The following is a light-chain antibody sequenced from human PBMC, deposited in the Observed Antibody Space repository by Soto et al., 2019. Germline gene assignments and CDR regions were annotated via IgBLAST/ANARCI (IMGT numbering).Light chain of an antibody. CDR2: EVS. J-gene: IGLJ1*01. Sequence: QSALTQPPSASGSPGQSVTISCTGTSSDVGGYNSVSWYQQHPGKAPELMIYEVSKRPSGVPDRFSGSKSGNTASLTVSGLRADDEADYYCSSYAGSNNFVFGTGTKLTVL. CDR3: SSYAGSNNFV. V-gene: IGLV2-8*01. CDR1: SSDVGGYNS.